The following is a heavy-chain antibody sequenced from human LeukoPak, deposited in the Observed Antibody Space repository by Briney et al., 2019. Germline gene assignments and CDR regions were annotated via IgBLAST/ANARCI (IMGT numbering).Heavy chain of an antibody. V-gene: IGHV1-69*01. Sequence: ASVKVSCKASGGTFSSYAISWVRQAPGQGLEWMGGIIPIFGTANYAQKFQGRVTITADESTSTAYMELSSLRSEDTAVYYCARDPLYYYGSGSYGYWGQGTLVTVSS. D-gene: IGHD3-10*01. J-gene: IGHJ4*02. CDR2: IIPIFGTA. CDR3: ARDPLYYYGSGSYGY. CDR1: GGTFSSYA.